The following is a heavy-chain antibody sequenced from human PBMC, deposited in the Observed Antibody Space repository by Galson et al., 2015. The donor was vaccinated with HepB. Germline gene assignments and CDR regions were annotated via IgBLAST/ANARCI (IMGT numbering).Heavy chain of an antibody. Sequence: TLSLTCAVYGGSFSGYYWSWIRQPPGKGLEWIGEINHSGSTNYNPSLKSRVTISVDTSKNQFSLKLSSVTAADTAVYYCARGRRQWLVQNDYWGQGTLVTVSS. D-gene: IGHD6-19*01. V-gene: IGHV4-34*01. CDR2: INHSGST. CDR1: GGSFSGYY. J-gene: IGHJ4*02. CDR3: ARGRRQWLVQNDY.